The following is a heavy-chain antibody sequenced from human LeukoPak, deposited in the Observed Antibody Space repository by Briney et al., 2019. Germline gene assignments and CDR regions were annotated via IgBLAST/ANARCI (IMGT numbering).Heavy chain of an antibody. CDR3: ARGRRDYDFWSGYYMGYFDY. Sequence: SETLFLTCAVYGGSFSGYYWSWIRQPPGKGLEWIGEINHSGSTNYNPSLKSRVTISVDTSKNQFSLKLSSETAADTAVYYCARGRRDYDFWSGYYMGYFDYWGQGTLVTVSS. CDR2: INHSGST. D-gene: IGHD3-3*01. V-gene: IGHV4-34*01. CDR1: GGSFSGYY. J-gene: IGHJ4*02.